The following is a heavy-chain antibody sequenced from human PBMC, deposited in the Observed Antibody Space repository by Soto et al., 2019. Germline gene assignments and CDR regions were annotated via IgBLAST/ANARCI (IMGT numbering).Heavy chain of an antibody. CDR3: AKDRRETVTGGLRYFNH. V-gene: IGHV3-66*01. CDR1: GFTVSGSY. CDR2: IFSDGKT. Sequence: GGSLRLSCSTSGFTVSGSYMGWVRQAPGKGLECVSFIFSDGKTYYADSVKGRFTISRDSSKNTLYLQMDNVRAADTAVYYCAKDRRETVTGGLRYFNHWGQGTLVTVSS. J-gene: IGHJ4*02. D-gene: IGHD6-19*01.